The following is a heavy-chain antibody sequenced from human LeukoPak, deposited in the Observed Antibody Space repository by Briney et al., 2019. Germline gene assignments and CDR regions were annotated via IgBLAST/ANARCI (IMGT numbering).Heavy chain of an antibody. CDR2: IYSGGST. CDR3: ARVVVVPAAPEDSWYFDL. Sequence: PGGSLRLSCAASGFTASSNYMSWVRQAPGKGLEWVSVIYSGGSTYYADSVKGRFTISRDNSKNTLYLQMNSLRAEDTAVYHCARVVVVPAAPEDSWYFDLWGRGTLVTVSS. D-gene: IGHD2-2*01. CDR1: GFTASSNY. V-gene: IGHV3-66*01. J-gene: IGHJ2*01.